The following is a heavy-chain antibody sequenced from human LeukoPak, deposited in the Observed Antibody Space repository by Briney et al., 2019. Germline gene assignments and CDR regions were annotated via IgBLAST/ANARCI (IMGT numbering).Heavy chain of an antibody. D-gene: IGHD3-3*01. CDR1: EFTFSSYT. J-gene: IGHJ4*02. Sequence: PGGSLRLSCAASEFTFSSYTMHWVRQAPGKGLAWVAVISYDGSNEYYADSVRGRFTISRDNSKSTLYLQMNSLRAEDATMYHCARAPSGYYPYFDYWGQGTLVTVSS. CDR2: ISYDGSNE. CDR3: ARAPSGYYPYFDY. V-gene: IGHV3-30*04.